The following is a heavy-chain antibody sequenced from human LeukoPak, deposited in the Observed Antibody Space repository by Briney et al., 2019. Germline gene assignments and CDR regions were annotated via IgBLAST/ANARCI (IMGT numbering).Heavy chain of an antibody. CDR1: GFTFSSYG. CDR3: AKAPVTTCRGAYCYPFDY. CDR2: LSGSGGST. D-gene: IGHD2-21*01. J-gene: IGHJ4*02. Sequence: GGSLRLSCAASGFTFSSYGMSWVRQAPGKGLEWVSALSGSGGSTYYADSVKGRFTISRDNSKNTLYLQMNRLRPEDAAVYYCAKAPVTTCRGAYCYPFDYWGQGTLVTVSS. V-gene: IGHV3-23*01.